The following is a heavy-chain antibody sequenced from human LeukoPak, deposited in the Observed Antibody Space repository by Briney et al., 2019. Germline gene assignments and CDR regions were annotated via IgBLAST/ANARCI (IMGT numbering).Heavy chain of an antibody. CDR1: GGSISSYY. J-gene: IGHJ5*02. Sequence: SETLSLTCTVSGGSISSYYWSWIRQPPGKGLEWIGYIYYSGSTNYNPSLKSRVTISVDTSKNQFSLKLSSVTAADTAVYYCARIKRGYSYDNWFDPWGQETLVTVSS. D-gene: IGHD5-18*01. V-gene: IGHV4-59*01. CDR2: IYYSGST. CDR3: ARIKRGYSYDNWFDP.